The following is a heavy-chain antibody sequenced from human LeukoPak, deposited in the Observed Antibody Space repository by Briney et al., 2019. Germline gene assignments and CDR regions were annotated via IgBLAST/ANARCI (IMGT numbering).Heavy chain of an antibody. CDR3: AKGGYSYGYSDYYYMDV. J-gene: IGHJ6*03. Sequence: GGSLRLSGAASGFTVSSEYMNWVGQSPGKGLDWVAVIYSGGSTYYADSVKGRFTISRDNSKNTLYLQMNSLRAEDTAVYYCAKGGYSYGYSDYYYMDVWGKGTTVTVSS. D-gene: IGHD5-18*01. CDR1: GFTVSSEY. V-gene: IGHV3-53*05. CDR2: IYSGGST.